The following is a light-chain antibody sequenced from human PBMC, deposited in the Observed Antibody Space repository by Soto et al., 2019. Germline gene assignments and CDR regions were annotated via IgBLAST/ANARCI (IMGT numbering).Light chain of an antibody. CDR3: QQSHSTPPT. CDR2: AAS. J-gene: IGKJ4*01. Sequence: DIQMTQSPSSLSASVGDRVTITCRASQSISSYLSWYQQKPGKAPMLLIYAASSLQSGVPSRFSGSGSGTDFTLTISSLQPEDSATYYCQQSHSTPPTFGGGTKVEIK. CDR1: QSISSY. V-gene: IGKV1-39*01.